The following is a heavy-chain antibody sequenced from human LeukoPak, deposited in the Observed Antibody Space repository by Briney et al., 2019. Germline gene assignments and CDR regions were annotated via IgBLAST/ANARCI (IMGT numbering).Heavy chain of an antibody. Sequence: PGGSLRLSCAASGFSLSRYWMSWVRQAPGEGPEWVANIKQDESEKDYADSVRGRFTISRDNAKNSLFLQMSSLRAEDTAVYYCTRVEETATTAAIIRKYSYYYYYMDVWGKGNTVTVSS. CDR3: TRVEETATTAAIIRKYSYYYYYMDV. D-gene: IGHD4-11*01. CDR2: IKQDESEK. CDR1: GFSLSRYW. J-gene: IGHJ6*03. V-gene: IGHV3-7*01.